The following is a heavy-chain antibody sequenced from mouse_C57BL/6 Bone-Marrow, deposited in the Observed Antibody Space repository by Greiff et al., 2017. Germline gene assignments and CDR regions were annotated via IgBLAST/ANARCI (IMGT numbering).Heavy chain of an antibody. D-gene: IGHD2-1*01. CDR2: IDPANGNT. Sequence: VQLKESVAELVRPGASVKLSCTASGFNIKNTYMHWVKQRPEQGLEWIGRIDPANGNTKYAPKFPGKATITADTSANTAYLQLSSLTSEDTAIYYCARGGGNHGRNYFDYWGQGTTLTVSS. J-gene: IGHJ2*01. CDR1: GFNIKNTY. V-gene: IGHV14-3*01. CDR3: ARGGGNHGRNYFDY.